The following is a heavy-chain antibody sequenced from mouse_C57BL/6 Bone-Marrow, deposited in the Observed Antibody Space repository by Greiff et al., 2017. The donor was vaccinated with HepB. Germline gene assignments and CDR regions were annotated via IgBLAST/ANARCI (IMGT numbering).Heavy chain of an antibody. CDR3: ARDSYYGSSWVFDY. V-gene: IGHV3-6*01. CDR1: GYSITSGYY. CDR2: ISYDGSN. J-gene: IGHJ2*01. Sequence: DVQLQESGPGLVKPSQSLSLTCSVTGYSITSGYYWNWIRQFPGNKLEWMGYISYDGSNNYNPSLKNRISITRDTSKNQFFLKLNSVTTEDTATYYCARDSYYGSSWVFDYWGQGTTLTVSS. D-gene: IGHD1-1*01.